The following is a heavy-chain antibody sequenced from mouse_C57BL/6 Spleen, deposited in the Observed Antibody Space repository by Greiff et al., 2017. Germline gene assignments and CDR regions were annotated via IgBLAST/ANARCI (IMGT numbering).Heavy chain of an antibody. Sequence: QVQLQQPGTELVKPGASVKLSCKASGYTFTSYWMHWVKQRPGQGLEWIGNINPSNGGTNYNEKFKSKATLTVDKSSSTAYMQLSSLTSEESAVYYCARAVNYCCSSYWFAYWGQGTLVTVSA. D-gene: IGHD1-1*01. CDR2: INPSNGGT. CDR3: ARAVNYCCSSYWFAY. CDR1: GYTFTSYW. V-gene: IGHV1-53*01. J-gene: IGHJ3*01.